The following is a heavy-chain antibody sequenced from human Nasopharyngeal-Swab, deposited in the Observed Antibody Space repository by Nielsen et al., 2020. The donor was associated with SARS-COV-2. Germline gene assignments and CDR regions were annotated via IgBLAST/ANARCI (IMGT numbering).Heavy chain of an antibody. V-gene: IGHV3-23*01. CDR3: AKDGGGWYTSGWYYFDY. CDR1: GFAFSSYV. Sequence: GESLKISCAASGFAFSSYVMSWVRQTPGKGLEWVSSFSGSSGKTYYADYVKGRFTISRDTSKNTLYLQMNSLRADDTAVYYCAKDGGGWYTSGWYYFDYWGQGTLVTVSS. D-gene: IGHD6-19*01. J-gene: IGHJ4*02. CDR2: FSGSSGKT.